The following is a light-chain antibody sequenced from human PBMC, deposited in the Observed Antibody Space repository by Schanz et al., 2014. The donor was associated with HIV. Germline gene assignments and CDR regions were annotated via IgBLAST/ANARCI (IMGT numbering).Light chain of an antibody. J-gene: IGLJ2*01. Sequence: QSALTQPASVSGSPGQSITISCTGTSSDVGGYNHVSWYQQHPGKAPKLMIYEVSNRPSGVSNRFSGSKSGNTASLTISGLQAEDEADYYCSSYTSSSTLEFGGGTKFTVL. CDR2: EVS. CDR3: SSYTSSSTLE. CDR1: SSDVGGYNH. V-gene: IGLV2-14*03.